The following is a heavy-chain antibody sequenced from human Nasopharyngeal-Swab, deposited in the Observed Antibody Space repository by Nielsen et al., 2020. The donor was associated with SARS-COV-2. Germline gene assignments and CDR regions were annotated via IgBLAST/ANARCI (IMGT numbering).Heavy chain of an antibody. Sequence: SVKVSCKASGGTFSSYAISWVRQAPGQGLEWMGGIIPIFGTANYAQKFQGRVTITADESTSTAYMELSSLRSEDTAVYYCARGFNQLLHPYYYYYMDVWGKGTTVTVSS. J-gene: IGHJ6*03. D-gene: IGHD2-2*01. CDR2: IIPIFGTA. CDR3: ARGFNQLLHPYYYYYMDV. V-gene: IGHV1-69*13. CDR1: GGTFSSYA.